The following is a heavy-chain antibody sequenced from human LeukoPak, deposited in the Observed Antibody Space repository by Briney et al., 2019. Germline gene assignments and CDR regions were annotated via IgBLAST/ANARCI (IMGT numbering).Heavy chain of an antibody. V-gene: IGHV3-7*01. CDR3: ARDYRGYRAPYYFDY. Sequence: GWSLRLSCAASGFTFSSYWMSWVRQAPGKGLEWVANIKQDGSEKYYVDSVKGRFTISRDNAKNSLYLQMNSLRAEDTAVYYCARDYRGYRAPYYFDYWGQGTLVTVSS. CDR1: GFTFSSYW. CDR2: IKQDGSEK. D-gene: IGHD2-15*01. J-gene: IGHJ4*02.